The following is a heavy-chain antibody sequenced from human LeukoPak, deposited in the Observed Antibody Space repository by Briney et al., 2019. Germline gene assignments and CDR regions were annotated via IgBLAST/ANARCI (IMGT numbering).Heavy chain of an antibody. D-gene: IGHD2-8*01. Sequence: NPSETLSLTCTVSGGSISSYYWSWIRQPPGKGLEWIGYIYSSGSTNYNPSLKSRVTISIDTSKNQFSLKLSSVTAADTAVYYCARGPTKYYFDYWGQGTLVTVSS. CDR1: GGSISSYY. CDR3: ARGPTKYYFDY. V-gene: IGHV4-59*01. J-gene: IGHJ4*02. CDR2: IYSSGST.